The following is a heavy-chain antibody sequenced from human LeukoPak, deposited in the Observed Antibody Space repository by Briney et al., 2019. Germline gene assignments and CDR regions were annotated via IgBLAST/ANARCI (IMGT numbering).Heavy chain of an antibody. Sequence: SETLSLTCAVYGGSFSGYYWSWIRQPPGKGLEWIGEINHSGSTYYNPSLKSRVTISVDTSKNQFSLKLSSVTAADTAVYYCARQNAVVVAATRDYWGQGTLVTVSS. V-gene: IGHV4-34*01. J-gene: IGHJ4*02. CDR3: ARQNAVVVAATRDY. CDR2: INHSGST. D-gene: IGHD2-15*01. CDR1: GGSFSGYY.